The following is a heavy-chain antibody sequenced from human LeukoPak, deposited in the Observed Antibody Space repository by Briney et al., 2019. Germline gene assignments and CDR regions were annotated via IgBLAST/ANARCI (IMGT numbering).Heavy chain of an antibody. CDR3: AKVRREGCSSTSCYYFDY. J-gene: IGHJ4*02. D-gene: IGHD2-2*01. V-gene: IGHV3-23*01. CDR2: ISGSGGST. Sequence: GGSLRLSCAASGFTFSSYAMSWVRQAPGKGLEWVSAISGSGGSTYYADSVKGRFTISRDNSKKTLYLQMNSLRAEDTAVYYCAKVRREGCSSTSCYYFDYWGQGTLGTVSA. CDR1: GFTFSSYA.